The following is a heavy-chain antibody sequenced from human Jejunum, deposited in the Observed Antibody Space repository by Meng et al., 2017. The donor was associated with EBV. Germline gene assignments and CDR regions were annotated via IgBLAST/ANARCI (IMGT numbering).Heavy chain of an antibody. Sequence: GRVVGSGGGLIPPGGSLGISGAASGFTFSGFWMYWVRQVPGKGLVWILRINGDGSGTTYADSVKDRFTISRDNAKNTLYLQMNSLRAEDTAVYYCAKDRNYYIDYWGQGTLVTVSS. CDR1: GFTFSGFW. J-gene: IGHJ4*02. V-gene: IGHV3-74*01. CDR2: INGDGSGT. CDR3: AKDRNYYIDY.